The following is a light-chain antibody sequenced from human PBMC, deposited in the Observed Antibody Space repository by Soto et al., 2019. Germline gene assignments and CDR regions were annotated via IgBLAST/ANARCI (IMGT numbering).Light chain of an antibody. V-gene: IGKV1-13*02. CDR3: QQIETCPLT. CDR1: QGISSA. J-gene: IGKJ5*01. CDR2: DVF. Sequence: AIQVTQSPSSLSASVGDTVTITCRASQGISSAFAWYQQKPGKVPRLLIYDVFNLQSGVPSRFSGSGSGTDFTLTISRLQPEDFATYYCQQIETCPLTFCQGTRLEVK.